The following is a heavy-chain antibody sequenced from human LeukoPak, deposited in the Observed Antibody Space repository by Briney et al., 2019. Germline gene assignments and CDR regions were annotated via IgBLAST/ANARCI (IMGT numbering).Heavy chain of an antibody. CDR2: LYYSGST. V-gene: IGHV4-59*12. CDR1: GDSISSYY. CDR3: ARGGSGSYASFDC. D-gene: IGHD1-26*01. J-gene: IGHJ4*02. Sequence: PSETLSLTCTVSGDSISSYYWSWIRQPPGKGLEWIGYLYYSGSTNYNPSLKSRVTISVDKSKNQFSLKLSSVTAADTAVYHCARGGSGSYASFDCWGQGTLVTVSS.